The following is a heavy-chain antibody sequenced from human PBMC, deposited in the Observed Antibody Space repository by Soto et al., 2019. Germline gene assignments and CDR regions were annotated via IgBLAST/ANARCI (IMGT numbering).Heavy chain of an antibody. CDR2: IYYSGST. CDR3: ASGPASQYYYDSSGYPARSWLDP. Sequence: SETLSLTCTVSGGSISSYYWSWIRQPPGKGLEWIGYIYYSGSTNYNPSLKSRVTISVDTSKNHFSLKLSSVTAADTAVYYCASGPASQYYYDSSGYPARSWLDPWGQGTLVTVSS. CDR1: GGSISSYY. J-gene: IGHJ5*02. V-gene: IGHV4-59*01. D-gene: IGHD3-22*01.